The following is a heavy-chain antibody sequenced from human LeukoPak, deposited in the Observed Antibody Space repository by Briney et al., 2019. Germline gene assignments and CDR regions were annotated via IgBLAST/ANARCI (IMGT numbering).Heavy chain of an antibody. Sequence: ASVKVSCKASGYTFTSYGISWVRQAPGQGLEWMGWISAYNGNTNYAQKLQGRVTMTTDTSTSTAYMELRSLRSDDTVVYYCARDMITMVRGVIITESNWFDPWGQGTLVTVSS. CDR3: ARDMITMVRGVIITESNWFDP. J-gene: IGHJ5*02. CDR2: ISAYNGNT. V-gene: IGHV1-18*01. CDR1: GYTFTSYG. D-gene: IGHD3-10*01.